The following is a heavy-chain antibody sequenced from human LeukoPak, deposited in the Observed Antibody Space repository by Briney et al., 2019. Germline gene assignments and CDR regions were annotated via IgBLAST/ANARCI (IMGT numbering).Heavy chain of an antibody. V-gene: IGHV1-2*02. D-gene: IGHD6-6*01. Sequence: ASVKVSCKASGYTFTGYYMHWVRQAPGQGLEWMGWINPNSGGTNYAQKFQGRVTMTRDTSISTAYMELSRLRSDDTAVYYCARGPEYSSSSPHYYYYYMDVWGKGTTVTVSS. CDR1: GYTFTGYY. J-gene: IGHJ6*03. CDR2: INPNSGGT. CDR3: ARGPEYSSSSPHYYYYYMDV.